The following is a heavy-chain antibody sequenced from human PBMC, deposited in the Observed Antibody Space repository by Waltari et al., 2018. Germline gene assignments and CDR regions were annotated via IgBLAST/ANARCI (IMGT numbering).Heavy chain of an antibody. Sequence: EVQLVESGGGLVQPGGSLRLSCLVSGFTFSDYWMSWVHQAPGKGWEWVANIKQDGSDRDYADSVKGRFTISRDNAKNSLYLQMNSLRAEDTAVYYCARDVGNVGGNYWGQGTLVTVSS. V-gene: IGHV3-7*01. CDR1: GFTFSDYW. J-gene: IGHJ4*02. CDR3: ARDVGNVGGNY. D-gene: IGHD3-10*01. CDR2: IKQDGSDR.